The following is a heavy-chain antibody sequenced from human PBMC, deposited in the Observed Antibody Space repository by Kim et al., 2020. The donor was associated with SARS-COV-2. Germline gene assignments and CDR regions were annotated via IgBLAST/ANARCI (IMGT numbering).Heavy chain of an antibody. CDR2: ITYDGSNK. CDR1: GFTFSSYG. Sequence: GGSLRLSCAASGFTFSSYGMHWVRQAPGKGLEWVAGITYDGSNKYYADSVKGRFTISRDNSKNTLYLQMNSLRAEDTAVYYCAKDRGRDGYNSDAFDIWGQGRMVTVSS. CDR3: AKDRGRDGYNSDAFDI. J-gene: IGHJ3*02. D-gene: IGHD5-12*01. V-gene: IGHV3-30*18.